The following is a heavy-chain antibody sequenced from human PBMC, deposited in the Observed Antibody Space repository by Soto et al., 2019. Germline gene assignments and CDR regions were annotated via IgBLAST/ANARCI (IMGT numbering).Heavy chain of an antibody. CDR1: GYSISSSNW. CDR2: IYYSGTT. Sequence: QVQLQESGPGLVKPSDTLSLTCAVSGYSISSSNWWGWIRQPPGKGLEWIGYIYYSGTTYYNPSLKSRVTMYIDTSKNQFSMKLTSVTAVDTAVYYCAGREIQGPIDYWGQGTLVTVSS. J-gene: IGHJ4*02. CDR3: AGREIQGPIDY. V-gene: IGHV4-28*01. D-gene: IGHD1-26*01.